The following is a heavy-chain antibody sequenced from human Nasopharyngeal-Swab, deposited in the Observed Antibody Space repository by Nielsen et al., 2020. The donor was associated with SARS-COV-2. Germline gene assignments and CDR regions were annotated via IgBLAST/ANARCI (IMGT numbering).Heavy chain of an antibody. Sequence: LKISCAASGFTFSSYAMSWVRQAPGKGLEWVSAISGSGGSTYYADSVKGRFTISRDNSKNTLYLQMNSLRAEDTAVYYCAREGGIAYYWGQGTLVTVSS. D-gene: IGHD6-13*01. V-gene: IGHV3-23*01. CDR2: ISGSGGST. CDR3: AREGGIAYY. J-gene: IGHJ4*02. CDR1: GFTFSSYA.